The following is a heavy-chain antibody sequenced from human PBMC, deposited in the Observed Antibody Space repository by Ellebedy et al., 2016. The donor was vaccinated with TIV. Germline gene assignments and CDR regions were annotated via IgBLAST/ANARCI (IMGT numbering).Heavy chain of an antibody. CDR2: INAGNGNT. V-gene: IGHV1-3*01. CDR3: ARAVYGMGWFDP. D-gene: IGHD2-8*01. J-gene: IGHJ5*02. CDR1: GYTFSSYA. Sequence: ASVKVSCKASGYTFSSYAMHWVRQAPGQRLEWMGWINAGNGNTKYSQKFQGRVTITRDTSANTAYMELGSLRSEDTAVYYCARAVYGMGWFDPWGQGTLVTVSS.